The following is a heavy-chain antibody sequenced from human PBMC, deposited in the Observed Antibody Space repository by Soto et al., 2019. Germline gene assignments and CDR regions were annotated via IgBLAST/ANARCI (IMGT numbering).Heavy chain of an antibody. Sequence: ASVKVSCKASGYIFTTYGISWVRQAPGQGLEWMGWISAYNGNTNYGQKFQGRVTMTIDTSTGTAYMELRSLISDDTALYYCARDYYGGNNFDYWGQGTLVTVSS. J-gene: IGHJ4*02. D-gene: IGHD2-15*01. CDR3: ARDYYGGNNFDY. V-gene: IGHV1-18*01. CDR1: GYIFTTYG. CDR2: ISAYNGNT.